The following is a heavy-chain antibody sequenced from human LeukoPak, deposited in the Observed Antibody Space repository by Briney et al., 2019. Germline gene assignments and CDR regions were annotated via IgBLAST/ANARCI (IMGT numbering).Heavy chain of an antibody. J-gene: IGHJ4*02. CDR1: GFTFSTYG. D-gene: IGHD3-9*01. V-gene: IGHV3-30*02. Sequence: GGSLRLSCAASGFTFSTYGMHWVRQAPGKGLEWVAFIQYDGSNKYYTDSVKGRFTISRDNPKNTLYLQMNSLRAEDTAVYYCAKDQGYFTSAGYWGQGTLVTVSS. CDR2: IQYDGSNK. CDR3: AKDQGYFTSAGY.